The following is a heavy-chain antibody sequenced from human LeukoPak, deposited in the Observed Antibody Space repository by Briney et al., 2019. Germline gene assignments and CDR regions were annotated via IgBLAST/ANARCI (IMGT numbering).Heavy chain of an antibody. CDR3: ARGEVVAPDGY. V-gene: IGHV1-46*01. CDR2: INPSSGST. J-gene: IGHJ4*02. Sequence: ASVKVSCKASGYTFTSYYMHWVRQAAGQGLEWMGIINPSSGSTSYAQKFQGRVTMTRDMSTSTVYMELSSLRSEDTAVYYCARGEVVAPDGYWGQGTLVTVSS. D-gene: IGHD2-15*01. CDR1: GYTFTSYY.